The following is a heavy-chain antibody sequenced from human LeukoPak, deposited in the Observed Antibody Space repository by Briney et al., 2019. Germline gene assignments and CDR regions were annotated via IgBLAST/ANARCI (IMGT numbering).Heavy chain of an antibody. CDR3: AREWGQWLALSYYGMDV. CDR1: GFSFSSYW. J-gene: IGHJ6*02. CDR2: ISSSSSTI. D-gene: IGHD6-19*01. V-gene: IGHV3-48*01. Sequence: GGSLRLSCAASGFSFSSYWMTWVRQGPGKGLEWVSYISSSSSTIYYADSVKGRFTISRDNAKNSLYLQMNSLRAEDTAVYYCAREWGQWLALSYYGMDVWGQGTTVTVSS.